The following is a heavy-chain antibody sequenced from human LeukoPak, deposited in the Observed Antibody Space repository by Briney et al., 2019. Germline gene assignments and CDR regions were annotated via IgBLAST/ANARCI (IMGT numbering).Heavy chain of an antibody. CDR3: ARDLYYSSGYNY. J-gene: IGHJ4*02. CDR1: GCTVSSNY. CDR2: ISSSSSYI. V-gene: IGHV3-21*01. D-gene: IGHD3-22*01. Sequence: GGSLRLSCAASGCTVSSNYMSWVRQAPGKGLEWVSSISSSSSYIYYADSVKGRFTISRDNAKNSLYLQMNSLRAEDTAVYYCARDLYYSSGYNYWGQGTLVTVSS.